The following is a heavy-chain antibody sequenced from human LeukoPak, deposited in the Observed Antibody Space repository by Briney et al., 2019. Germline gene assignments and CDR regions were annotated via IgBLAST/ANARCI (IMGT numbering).Heavy chain of an antibody. CDR2: IIPIFGTA. Sequence: SVKVSCKASGGTFSSYAISWVRQAPGQGLEWMGGIIPIFGTANYAQKFQGRVTITADESTSTAYMELSSLRSEDTAVYYCARNLDSSGYYYFAGHWGQGTLVTVSS. CDR1: GGTFSSYA. J-gene: IGHJ4*02. V-gene: IGHV1-69*13. D-gene: IGHD3-22*01. CDR3: ARNLDSSGYYYFAGH.